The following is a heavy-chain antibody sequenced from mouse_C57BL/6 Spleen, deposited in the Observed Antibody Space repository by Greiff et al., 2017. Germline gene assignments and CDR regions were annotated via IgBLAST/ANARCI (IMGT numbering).Heavy chain of an antibody. Sequence: VQLQQPGAELVRPGSSVKLSCKASGYTFTSYWMDWVKQRPGQGLEWIGNIYPSDSETHYNQKFKDKATLTVDKSSSTAYMQLSSLTSEDSAVYYCAMIYYGNYNWGQGTTLTVSS. CDR1: GYTFTSYW. CDR2: IYPSDSET. J-gene: IGHJ2*01. V-gene: IGHV1-61*01. CDR3: AMIYYGNYN. D-gene: IGHD2-1*01.